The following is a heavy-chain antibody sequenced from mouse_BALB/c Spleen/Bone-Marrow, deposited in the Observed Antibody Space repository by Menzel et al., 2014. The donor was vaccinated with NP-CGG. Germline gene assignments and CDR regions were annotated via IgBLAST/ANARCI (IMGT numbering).Heavy chain of an antibody. D-gene: IGHD2-3*01. CDR3: ARPLYDGYYVAY. V-gene: IGHV5-12*02. CDR2: ISNGGGST. Sequence: DVQLVESGGGLVQPGGSLKLSCATSGFTFSDYYMYWVRQTPEKRLEWVAYISNGGGSTYYPDTVKGRFTISRDNAKNTLYLQMSRLKSEDTAMYYCARPLYDGYYVAYWGQGTLVTVSA. J-gene: IGHJ3*01. CDR1: GFTFSDYY.